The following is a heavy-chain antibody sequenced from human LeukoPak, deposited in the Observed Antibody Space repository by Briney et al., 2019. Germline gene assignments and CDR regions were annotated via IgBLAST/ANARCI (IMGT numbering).Heavy chain of an antibody. CDR3: AREGGYSYGLTDY. CDR2: ISSSSVYT. Sequence: GWAIILCCAASGFPFTNAWMSWVRQAPGKGLEWVSYISSSSVYTDYADSVKGRFTISRDNGKNSLFLQMNSLRAEDTAVYYCAREGGYSYGLTDYWGQGTLVTVSS. CDR1: GFPFTNAW. D-gene: IGHD5-18*01. V-gene: IGHV3-11*06. J-gene: IGHJ4*02.